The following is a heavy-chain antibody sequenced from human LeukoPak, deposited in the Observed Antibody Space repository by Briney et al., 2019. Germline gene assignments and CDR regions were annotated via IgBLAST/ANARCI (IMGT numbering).Heavy chain of an antibody. J-gene: IGHJ4*02. CDR2: IYSSGST. D-gene: IGHD3-9*01. V-gene: IGHV4-61*02. CDR3: ARSGSSYYDILTGYWTIDY. CDR1: GGSISSGSYY. Sequence: SETLSLTCTVSGGSISSGSYYWSWIRQPAGKGLEWIGRIYSSGSTNYNPSLKSRVIMSVDTSKNQFSLKLSSVTAADTAVYHCARSGSSYYDILTGYWTIDYWGQGTLVTVSS.